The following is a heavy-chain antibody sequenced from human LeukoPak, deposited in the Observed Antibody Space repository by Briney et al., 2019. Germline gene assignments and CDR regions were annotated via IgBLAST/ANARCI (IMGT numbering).Heavy chain of an antibody. J-gene: IGHJ4*02. D-gene: IGHD6-19*01. Sequence: SETLSLTCTVSGYSISSGYYWGWIRQPPGKGLEWIGSIYHSGSTYYNPSLKSRVTISVDTSKNQFSLKLSSVTAADTAVYYCARDPSAVTGYSSGLPSPFDYWGQGTLVTVSS. CDR3: ARDPSAVTGYSSGLPSPFDY. CDR2: IYHSGST. CDR1: GYSISSGYY. V-gene: IGHV4-38-2*02.